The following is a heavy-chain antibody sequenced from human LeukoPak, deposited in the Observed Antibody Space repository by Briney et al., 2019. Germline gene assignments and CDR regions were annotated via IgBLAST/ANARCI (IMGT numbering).Heavy chain of an antibody. CDR2: INPNSGGT. CDR1: GYTFTGYY. J-gene: IGHJ3*02. D-gene: IGHD3-22*01. Sequence: ALVKAACKASGYTFTGYYMHWVRQAPGQGLEWMGWINPNSGGTNYAQKFQGRVTMTRDTSISTAYMELSRLRSDDTAVYYCARVLDDSGGYYFILKAFDIWGLETMWSVSS. CDR3: ARVLDDSGGYYFILKAFDI. V-gene: IGHV1-2*02.